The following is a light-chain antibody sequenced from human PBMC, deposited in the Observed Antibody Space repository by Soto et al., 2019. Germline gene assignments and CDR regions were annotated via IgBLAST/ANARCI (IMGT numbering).Light chain of an antibody. CDR1: QSVSSN. V-gene: IGKV3-15*01. Sequence: DIVMTQSPAPLSVSPGERATLSCRASQSVSSNLAWYQQKPGQAPRLLIYGASSRATGIPVRFSGSGSGTEFTLTISSLQSEDVAVYYCQQYNNWPLTLGQGTRLEI. CDR2: GAS. J-gene: IGKJ5*01. CDR3: QQYNNWPLT.